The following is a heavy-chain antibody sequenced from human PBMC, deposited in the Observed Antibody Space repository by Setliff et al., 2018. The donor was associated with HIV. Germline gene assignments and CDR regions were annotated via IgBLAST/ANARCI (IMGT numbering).Heavy chain of an antibody. D-gene: IGHD2-15*01. Sequence: SCVASGFTFSSYWMSWVRQAPGKGLEWVANIKQDGSEKYYVDSVKGRFTISRDNAKNSLYLQMNSLRAEDTAVYYCASLKKIGSLYYFDYWGQGTLVTVSS. CDR2: IKQDGSEK. J-gene: IGHJ4*02. V-gene: IGHV3-7*01. CDR3: ASLKKIGSLYYFDY. CDR1: GFTFSSYW.